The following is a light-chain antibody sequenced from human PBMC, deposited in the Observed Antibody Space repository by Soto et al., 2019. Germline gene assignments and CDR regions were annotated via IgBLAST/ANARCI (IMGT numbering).Light chain of an antibody. CDR2: GAS. CDR1: QTVTTRY. V-gene: IGKV3-15*01. J-gene: IGKJ1*01. Sequence: EILLTQSPGTLSLSPGEEAALSCRASQTVTTRYLAWYQQKPGQAPRLLIYGASTRATGIPARFSGSGSGTEFTLSIGSLQSEDFAVYYCQQYNDWPPTFGQGTKVDIK. CDR3: QQYNDWPPT.